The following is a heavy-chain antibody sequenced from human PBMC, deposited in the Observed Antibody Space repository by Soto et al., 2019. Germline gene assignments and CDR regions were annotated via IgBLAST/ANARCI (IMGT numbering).Heavy chain of an antibody. Sequence: EVQLVESGGGLVQPGGSLRLSCEVSGFTSSVYWISWVRQAPGKGLEWVANINRDGSLKQYLDSLKGRFTISRDSDQNSLDLQMNTLRDEDTAVYYCAGVQPDRNDLLSWGQGTLVTVSS. V-gene: IGHV3-7*01. CDR2: INRDGSLK. J-gene: IGHJ5*02. D-gene: IGHD1-1*01. CDR3: AGVQPDRNDLLS. CDR1: GFTSSVYW.